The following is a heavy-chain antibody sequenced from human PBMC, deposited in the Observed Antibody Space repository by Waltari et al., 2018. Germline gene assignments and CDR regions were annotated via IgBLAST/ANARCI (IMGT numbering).Heavy chain of an antibody. CDR2: ISYDGSNK. Sequence: QVQLVESGGGVVQPGRSLRLSCAASGFTFRTYARHGVGQAPGKGLEWVAVISYDGSNKYYADSVKGRFTISRDNSKNTLYLQMNSLRAEDTAVYYCANSGVTTVTTYLDYWGQGTLVTVSS. V-gene: IGHV3-30-3*01. CDR3: ANSGVTTVTTYLDY. CDR1: GFTFRTYA. D-gene: IGHD4-17*01. J-gene: IGHJ4*02.